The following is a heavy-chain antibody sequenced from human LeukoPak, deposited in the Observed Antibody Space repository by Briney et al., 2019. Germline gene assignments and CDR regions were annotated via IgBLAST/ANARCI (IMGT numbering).Heavy chain of an antibody. Sequence: GGSLRLSCAASGFTFSSYEMNWVRQAPGKGLEWVSSISSSSSYIYYADSVKGRFTISRDNAKNSLYLQMNSLRAEDTAVYYCARVSGEQYYFDYWGQGTLVTVSS. CDR1: GFTFSSYE. CDR2: ISSSSSYI. D-gene: IGHD6-19*01. CDR3: ARVSGEQYYFDY. J-gene: IGHJ4*02. V-gene: IGHV3-21*01.